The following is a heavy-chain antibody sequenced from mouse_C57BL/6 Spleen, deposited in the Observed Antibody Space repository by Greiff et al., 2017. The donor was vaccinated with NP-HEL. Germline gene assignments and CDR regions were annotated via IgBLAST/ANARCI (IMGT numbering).Heavy chain of an antibody. CDR1: GYSFTDYN. Sequence: VQLQQSGPELVKFGASVKISCKASGYSFTDYNMNWVKQSNGKSLEWIGVINPNDGTTSYNQKFKGKATLTVDQSSSTAYMQLNSLTSEDYAVFNCAKITGRGPSFAYGGEGTLLTVSA. CDR3: AKITGRGPSFAY. J-gene: IGHJ3*01. D-gene: IGHD1-3*01. CDR2: INPNDGTT. V-gene: IGHV1-39*01.